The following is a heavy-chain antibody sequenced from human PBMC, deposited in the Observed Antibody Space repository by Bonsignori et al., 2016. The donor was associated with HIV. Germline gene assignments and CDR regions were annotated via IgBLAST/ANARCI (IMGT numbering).Heavy chain of an antibody. CDR3: ASRTEVLLHFQH. V-gene: IGHV4-38-2*01. Sequence: WIRQPPGKGLEWIGSIYHSGSTYYNPSLKSRVTISVDTSKNQFSLKLSSVTAADTAVYYCASRTEVLLHFQHWGQGTLVTVSS. D-gene: IGHD3-10*01. J-gene: IGHJ1*01. CDR2: IYHSGST.